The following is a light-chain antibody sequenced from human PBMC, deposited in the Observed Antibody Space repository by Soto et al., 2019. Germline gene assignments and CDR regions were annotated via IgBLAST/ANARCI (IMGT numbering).Light chain of an antibody. Sequence: EVVLTQSPGTLSLSPGERATLSCRTSQSVTSSFLSWFQQKPGQPPRLLLYGASRRAAGTPDRFSGSGSGTDFTLIISRLEAEDSAVYHCQLYGSYMFTFGQGTKLEI. CDR2: GAS. CDR1: QSVTSSF. CDR3: QLYGSYMFT. V-gene: IGKV3-20*01. J-gene: IGKJ2*01.